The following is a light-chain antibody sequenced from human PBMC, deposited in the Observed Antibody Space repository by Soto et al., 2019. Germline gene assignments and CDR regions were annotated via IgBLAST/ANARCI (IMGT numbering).Light chain of an antibody. CDR3: MEGTTS. Sequence: VLTQSPLSLPVTLGQPASISCRSSQSLIYSNGKTYLKWYQQRPGQVPRRIIYQVSNRDSGVPARFSRSGSGLGTVFPLKNSRVEGEDVGVYYCMEGTTSFGQGTKVE. CDR1: QSLIYSNGKTY. J-gene: IGKJ1*01. V-gene: IGKV2-30*01. CDR2: QVS.